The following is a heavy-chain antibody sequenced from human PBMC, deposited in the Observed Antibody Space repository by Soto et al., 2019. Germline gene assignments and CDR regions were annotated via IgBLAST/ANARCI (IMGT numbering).Heavy chain of an antibody. CDR2: ISSTGSTI. V-gene: IGHV3-48*02. J-gene: IGHJ5*02. CDR3: ARMRAYCGGDCYPQNSWFDP. D-gene: IGHD2-21*02. CDR1: GFTFSSYS. Sequence: PGGSLRLSCAASGFTFSSYSMNWVRQAPGKGLEWVSFISSTGSTIYYAVSVKGRFTISRDNAKNSLYLQMNSLRDEDTAVYYCARMRAYCGGDCYPQNSWFDPWGQGTLVTVSS.